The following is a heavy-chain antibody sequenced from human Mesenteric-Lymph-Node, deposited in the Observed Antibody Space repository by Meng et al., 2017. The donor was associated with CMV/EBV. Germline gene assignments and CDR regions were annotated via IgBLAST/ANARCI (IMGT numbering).Heavy chain of an antibody. Sequence: LTRAASGFTFSSYSMNWVRQAPGKGLEWVSSISSSSSYIYYADSVQGRFTISRDNAKNSLYLQMNSLRAEDTAVYYCARDLVELADYYSYTMDVWGQGTTVTVSS. J-gene: IGHJ6*02. D-gene: IGHD1-7*01. CDR2: ISSSSSYI. V-gene: IGHV3-21*01. CDR3: ARDLVELADYYSYTMDV. CDR1: GFTFSSYS.